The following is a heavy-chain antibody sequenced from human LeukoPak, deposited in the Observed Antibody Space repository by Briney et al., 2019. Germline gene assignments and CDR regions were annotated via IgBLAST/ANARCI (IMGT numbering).Heavy chain of an antibody. D-gene: IGHD3-10*01. CDR2: FYHSGMS. CDR3: ARGDYHGSGSRYFDY. CDR1: GGSITSGGYY. V-gene: IGHV4-30-2*06. J-gene: IGHJ4*02. Sequence: KSSETLSLTCSVSGGSITSGGYYWNCIRQSPGKGLEWIGYFYHSGMSYYNPSLKSRVTISVDTSKNEFSLRLTSVSAADTAVYYCARGDYHGSGSRYFDYWGQGTLVTVSS.